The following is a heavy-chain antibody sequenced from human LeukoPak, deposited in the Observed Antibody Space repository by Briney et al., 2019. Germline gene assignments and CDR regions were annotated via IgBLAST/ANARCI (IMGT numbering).Heavy chain of an antibody. CDR1: GGSISSYY. D-gene: IGHD2-15*01. V-gene: IGHV4-59*01. CDR2: IYYSGST. CDR3: AGDNRRIFFDY. J-gene: IGHJ4*02. Sequence: SETLSLTCTVSGGSISSYYWSWIRQPPGKGLEWIGYIYYSGSTNYNPSLKSRVTISVDTSKNQFSLKLSSVTAADTAVYYCAGDNRRIFFDYWGQGTLVTVSS.